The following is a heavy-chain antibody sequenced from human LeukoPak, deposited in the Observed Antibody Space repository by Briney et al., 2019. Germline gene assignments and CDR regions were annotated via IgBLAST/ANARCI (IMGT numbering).Heavy chain of an antibody. CDR2: LYSGGGT. D-gene: IGHD2-21*01. CDR1: GFTLSNYW. J-gene: IGHJ4*02. CDR3: AGDSAYSASNY. Sequence: GGSLRLSCAASGFTLSNYWMHWVRQTPGKGLEWVSLLYSGGGTSYADSVKGRFTISRDNSKSTLYLQMNSLRAEDTAVYYCAGDSAYSASNYWGQGTLVTVSS. V-gene: IGHV3-66*01.